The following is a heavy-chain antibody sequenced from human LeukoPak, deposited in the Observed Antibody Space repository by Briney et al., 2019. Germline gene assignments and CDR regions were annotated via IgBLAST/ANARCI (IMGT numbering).Heavy chain of an antibody. CDR2: IYNSGNT. CDR1: GGSISTDY. CDR3: ASHTDRGVVFDH. Sequence: PSETLSLTCTVSGGSISTDYWSWIRQPPGKGLKWIGYIYNSGNTNYTPSLKSRVTISIDTSKNQFSLKLNSVTAADTAVYYCASHTDRGVVFDHWGQGTLVTVSS. J-gene: IGHJ4*02. D-gene: IGHD3-10*01. V-gene: IGHV4-59*08.